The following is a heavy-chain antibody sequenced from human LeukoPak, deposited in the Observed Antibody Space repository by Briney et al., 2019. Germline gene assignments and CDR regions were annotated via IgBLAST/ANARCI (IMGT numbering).Heavy chain of an antibody. J-gene: IGHJ4*02. D-gene: IGHD2-15*01. Sequence: SETLSLTCTVSGGSVSSGSYYWSWIRQPPGKGPESIGYINYSGSNNYSPSLKSRVTISVDTSKNQFSLKLTSVTAAGTAVYYCATRPPAGYYEPYLDYWDQGTLVTVSS. V-gene: IGHV4-61*01. CDR3: ATRPPAGYYEPYLDY. CDR1: GGSVSSGSYY. CDR2: INYSGSN.